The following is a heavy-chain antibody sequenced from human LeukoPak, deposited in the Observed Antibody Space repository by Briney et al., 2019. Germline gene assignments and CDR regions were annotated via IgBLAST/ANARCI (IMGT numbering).Heavy chain of an antibody. Sequence: GGSLRLSCAASGFTFSNHWMSWVRQAPGKGLEGVANIKQDGSEKYYVDSVKGRFTISRDNAKNSLYLQMNSLRAEDTAVYYCARLTGGYYYYGMDVWGQGTTVTVSS. D-gene: IGHD1-14*01. J-gene: IGHJ6*02. CDR2: IKQDGSEK. CDR3: ARLTGGYYYYGMDV. V-gene: IGHV3-7*01. CDR1: GFTFSNHW.